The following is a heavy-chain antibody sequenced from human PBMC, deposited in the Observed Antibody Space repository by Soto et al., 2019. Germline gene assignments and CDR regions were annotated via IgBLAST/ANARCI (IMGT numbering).Heavy chain of an antibody. J-gene: IGHJ4*02. CDR1: GFTFTRHY. CDR3: ARGFFDSSGYYYSDH. V-gene: IGHV1-46*01. CDR2: INPSGGGT. D-gene: IGHD3-22*01. Sequence: ASVKVSCKASGFTFTRHYIHWVRQAPGQGLEWMGIINPSGGGTTYAQKFQGRVAVTRDTSTSTVYMELSSLRSEYTGVYLCARGFFDSSGYYYSDHWGQGTPVTVSS.